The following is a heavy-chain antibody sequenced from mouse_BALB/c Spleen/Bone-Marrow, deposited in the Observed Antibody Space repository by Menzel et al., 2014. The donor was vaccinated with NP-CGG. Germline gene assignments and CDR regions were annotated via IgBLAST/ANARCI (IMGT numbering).Heavy chain of an antibody. CDR3: ARGNYEGAMDY. D-gene: IGHD2-4*01. CDR2: IYPGDGDT. CDR1: GYTFTGYW. J-gene: IGHJ4*01. Sequence: QGQLKQSGAELARPGASVKLSCKASGYTFTGYWMQWVKQRPGQGLEWIGAIYPGDGDTRYTQKFKGKATLTAEKSSSTAYMQLSSLASEDSAVYYCARGNYEGAMDYWGQGTAVTVSS. V-gene: IGHV1-87*01.